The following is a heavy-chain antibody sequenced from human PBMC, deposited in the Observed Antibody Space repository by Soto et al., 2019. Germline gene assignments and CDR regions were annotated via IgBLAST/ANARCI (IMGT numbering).Heavy chain of an antibody. J-gene: IGHJ4*02. CDR1: GFTFSSYG. CDR2: ISYDGSNK. D-gene: IGHD6-19*01. V-gene: IGHV3-30*03. CDR3: ATGGRGTVADSYYFDY. Sequence: GGSLRLSCAASGFTFSSYGMHWVRQAPGKGLEWVAVISYDGSNKYYADSVKGRFTISRDNSKNTLYLQMNSLRAEDTAVYYCATGGRGTVADSYYFDYWGQGTLVTVSS.